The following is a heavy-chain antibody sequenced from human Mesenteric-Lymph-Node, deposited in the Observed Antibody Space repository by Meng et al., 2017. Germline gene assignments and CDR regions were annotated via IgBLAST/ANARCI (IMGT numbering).Heavy chain of an antibody. D-gene: IGHD3-22*01. Sequence: QVVESGGSLVQRGGCLGLSCAASGLYFSSYAMSWVRRAPGKGLEWVSAISASGGSTYYADSVKGRFTISRDNSENTLFLQMNSLRAEDTAVYYCARPLYYNDDSGYYSWGQGTLVTVSS. CDR1: GLYFSSYA. CDR3: ARPLYYNDDSGYYS. CDR2: ISASGGST. J-gene: IGHJ4*02. V-gene: IGHV3-23*04.